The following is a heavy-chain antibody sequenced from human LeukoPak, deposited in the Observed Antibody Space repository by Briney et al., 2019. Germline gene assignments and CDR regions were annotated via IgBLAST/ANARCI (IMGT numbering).Heavy chain of an antibody. CDR1: SGXXX. Sequence: SGXXXWGWIRQHXXKGLXWIGYIYYSGSTYYNPSLKSRVTISVDTSKNQFSLKLSSVTAADTAVYYCARYYYDSSGYADAFDIWGQGTMVTVSS. J-gene: IGHJ3*02. CDR2: IYYSGST. D-gene: IGHD3-22*01. V-gene: IGHV4-31*02. CDR3: ARYYYDSSGYADAFDI.